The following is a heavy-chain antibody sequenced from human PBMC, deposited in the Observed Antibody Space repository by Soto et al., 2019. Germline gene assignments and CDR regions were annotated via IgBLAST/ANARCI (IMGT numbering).Heavy chain of an antibody. CDR1: GFTFSNYA. CDR2: ISDDGGSK. J-gene: IGHJ3*02. D-gene: IGHD6-25*01. CDR3: AKGQRLQAAFDI. V-gene: IGHV3-30*18. Sequence: PVGSLRLSCAASGFTFSNYAMSWVRQAPGKGLEWVAVISDDGGSKYYADSVKGRFTISRDNSKNTLYLQMNSLRAEDTAVYYCAKGQRLQAAFDIWGQGAMVTVSS.